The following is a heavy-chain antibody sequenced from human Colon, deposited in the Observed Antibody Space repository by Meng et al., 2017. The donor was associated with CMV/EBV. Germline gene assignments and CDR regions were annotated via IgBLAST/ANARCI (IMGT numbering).Heavy chain of an antibody. CDR1: GFIFSDYN. Sequence: GESLKISCEASGFIFSDYNMNWVRQAPGKGLEWVSYISRRSDDISYADSVKGRFTISRDNAKNSLYLQMNSLRAEDTAVYYCVRENRLEWLVYERRNWFDPWGQGTQVTVSS. V-gene: IGHV3-21*05. J-gene: IGHJ5*02. D-gene: IGHD3-3*01. CDR2: ISRRSDDI. CDR3: VRENRLEWLVYERRNWFDP.